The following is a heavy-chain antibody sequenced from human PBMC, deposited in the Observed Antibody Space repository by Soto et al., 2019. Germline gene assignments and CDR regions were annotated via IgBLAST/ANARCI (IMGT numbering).Heavy chain of an antibody. J-gene: IGHJ4*02. CDR2: INPNSGNT. CDR3: VRGDNWNDEASDY. D-gene: IGHD1-1*01. CDR1: GYIFTNYD. V-gene: IGHV1-8*01. Sequence: QVQLVQSGAEVKKPGASVKVSCKASGYIFTNYDINWVRQATGQGLEYLGWINPNSGNTGYVQKFQGRVTMTRNTSINTAYMELSSLRSEDTAVYYCVRGDNWNDEASDYWGQGTLVTVSS.